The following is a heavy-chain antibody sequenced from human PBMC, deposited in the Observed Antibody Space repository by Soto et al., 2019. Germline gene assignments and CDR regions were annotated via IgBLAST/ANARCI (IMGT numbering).Heavy chain of an antibody. CDR2: IYYSGST. V-gene: IGHV4-39*01. CDR1: GGSISSSSYY. CDR3: ARHDARGYYFDY. D-gene: IGHD3-10*01. Sequence: SETLSLTCTVSGGSISSSSYYWGWIRQPPGKGLEWIGSIYYSGSTYYNPSLKSRVTISVDTSKNQFSLKLSSVTAADTAVYYCARHDARGYYFDYWGQGTLVTVSS. J-gene: IGHJ4*02.